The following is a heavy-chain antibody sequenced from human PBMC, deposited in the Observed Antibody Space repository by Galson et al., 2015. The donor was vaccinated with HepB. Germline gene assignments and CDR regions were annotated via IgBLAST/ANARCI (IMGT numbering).Heavy chain of an antibody. CDR3: STDVTLPGGSYGN. CDR1: GFTFSHAW. D-gene: IGHD1-26*01. V-gene: IGHV3-15*01. Sequence: SLRLSCAASGFTFSHAWMSWVRQAPGKGLEWVGRIKSKIDGGTTDYAAPVKGRFTISRDDSKNTLYLQMDSLKTEDTAVYLCSTDVTLPGGSYGNWGQGTLVTVSS. J-gene: IGHJ4*02. CDR2: IKSKIDGGTT.